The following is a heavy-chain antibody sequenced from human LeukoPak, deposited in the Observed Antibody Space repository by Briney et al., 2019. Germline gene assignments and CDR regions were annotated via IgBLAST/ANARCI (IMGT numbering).Heavy chain of an antibody. D-gene: IGHD6-13*01. CDR1: GYTFNSYG. CDR3: ARGIGSGTWYDPFDY. V-gene: IGHV1-18*01. Sequence: ASVKVSCKASGYTFNSYGISWVRQAPGQGLEWMGWISSYNGNTNYAQKLQGRVTMTTDTSTSTAYMELTSLRSDDTAVYYCARGIGSGTWYDPFDYWGQGTLVTVSS. J-gene: IGHJ4*02. CDR2: ISSYNGNT.